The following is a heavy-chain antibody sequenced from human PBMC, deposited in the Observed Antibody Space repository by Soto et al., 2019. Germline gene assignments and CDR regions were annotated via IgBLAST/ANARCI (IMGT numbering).Heavy chain of an antibody. CDR3: ARVMGAPFCYY. D-gene: IGHD3-16*01. Sequence: EVQLVDSGGGLVQPGGSLRLSCAASGFTFSSYEMSWVRQAPGKGLEWVSFISSSGKTIYYADSVKGRFTIYRDNAKASLFLQLPSLRAEDTAVYYCARVMGAPFCYYWGQGTLVTVSS. CDR2: ISSSGKTI. V-gene: IGHV3-48*03. J-gene: IGHJ4*02. CDR1: GFTFSSYE.